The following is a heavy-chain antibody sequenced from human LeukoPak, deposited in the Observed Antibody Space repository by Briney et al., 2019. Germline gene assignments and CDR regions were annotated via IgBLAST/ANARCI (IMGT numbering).Heavy chain of an antibody. J-gene: IGHJ1*01. V-gene: IGHV3-21*04. D-gene: IGHD2-21*02. CDR1: GFTFSSYS. CDR3: ARDPLRVSVVTASEYFQH. CDR2: ISSSSSYI. Sequence: GGSLRLSCAASGFTFSSYSMNWVRQAPGKGLEWVSSISSSSSYIYYADSVKGRFTISRDNAKNSLYLQMNSLRAEDTAVYYCARDPLRVSVVTASEYFQHWGQGTLVTVSS.